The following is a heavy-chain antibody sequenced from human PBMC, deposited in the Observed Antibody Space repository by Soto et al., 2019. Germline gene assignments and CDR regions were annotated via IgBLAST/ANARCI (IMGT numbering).Heavy chain of an antibody. J-gene: IGHJ4*02. V-gene: IGHV1-24*01. D-gene: IGHD5-12*01. CDR3: ATDKPHSWGSGYDFFNY. CDR1: GYTLTELS. Sequence: GASVKVSCKVSGYTLTELSMHWVRQAPGKGLEWMGGFDPEDGETIYAQKFQGRVTMTEDTSTDTAYMELSSLRSEDTAVYYCATDKPHSWGSGYDFFNYWGQGTLVTVSS. CDR2: FDPEDGET.